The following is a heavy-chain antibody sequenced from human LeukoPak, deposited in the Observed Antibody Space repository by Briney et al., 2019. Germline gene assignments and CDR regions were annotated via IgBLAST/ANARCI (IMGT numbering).Heavy chain of an antibody. CDR1: GFTFSSYG. J-gene: IGHJ4*02. Sequence: GRSLRLSCAASGFTFSSYGMHWVRQAPGKGLEWVAVISYDGSNKYYADSVKGRFTISRDNSKNTLYLQMNSLRAEDTAVYYCAKDQTLEYYDFWSGYYAPIRKFDYWGQGTLVTVSS. CDR2: ISYDGSNK. V-gene: IGHV3-30*18. D-gene: IGHD3-3*01. CDR3: AKDQTLEYYDFWSGYYAPIRKFDY.